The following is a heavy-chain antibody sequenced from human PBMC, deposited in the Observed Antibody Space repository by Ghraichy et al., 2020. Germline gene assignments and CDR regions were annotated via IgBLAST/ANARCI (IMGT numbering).Heavy chain of an antibody. CDR2: IWYDGSNN. J-gene: IGHJ4*02. D-gene: IGHD5-12*01. CDR1: GFTFNTYA. V-gene: IGHV3-33*01. CDR3: ARDTVEATVGPGY. Sequence: GGSLRLSCAASGFTFNTYAMHWVRQAPGKGLEWVAVIWYDGSNNYYADSVKGRFTISRDNSKTTLFLQMNSLRAEDTAVYYCARDTVEATVGPGYWGQGILVAVSS.